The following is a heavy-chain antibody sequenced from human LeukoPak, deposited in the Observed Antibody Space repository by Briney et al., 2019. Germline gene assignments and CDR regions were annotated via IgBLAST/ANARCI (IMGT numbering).Heavy chain of an antibody. D-gene: IGHD6-19*01. CDR1: GFTFSSYG. V-gene: IGHV3-33*01. CDR2: IWYDGSNK. CDR3: ARGGGSGWPFLYYFDY. J-gene: IGHJ4*02. Sequence: GGSLRLSCAASGFTFSSYGMHWVCQAPGKGLEWVAVIWYDGSNKYYADSVKGRFTISRDNSKNTLYLQMNSLRAEDTAVYYCARGGGSGWPFLYYFDYWGQGTLVTVSS.